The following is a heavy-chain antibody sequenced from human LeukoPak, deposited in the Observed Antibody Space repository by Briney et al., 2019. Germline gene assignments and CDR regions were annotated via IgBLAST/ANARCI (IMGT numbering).Heavy chain of an antibody. CDR3: ARGGNRFGGFYFDY. J-gene: IGHJ4*02. Sequence: SETLSLTCTVSGDSMRTSDHYWAWIRQHTGKGPETIGFINHRGTTNHNPSLKNRVAISVDASKNQFSLGLSSMTAADTAVYFCARGGNRFGGFYFDYWGQGILVTVSS. CDR2: INHRGTT. CDR1: GDSMRTSDHY. D-gene: IGHD3-10*01. V-gene: IGHV4-31*03.